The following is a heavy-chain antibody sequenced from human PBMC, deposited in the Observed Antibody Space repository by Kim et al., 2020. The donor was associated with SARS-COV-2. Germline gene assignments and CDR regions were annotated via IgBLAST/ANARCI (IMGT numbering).Heavy chain of an antibody. J-gene: IGHJ6*02. CDR3: ARGRSSLTLYYGMDV. CDR2: ISYSGSTI. Sequence: GGSLRLSCAASGFTFSGSEMNWVRQAPGKGLEWVSSISYSGSTIYYADSMKARFTISRDNAKNSLYLQMNGLRAEDTAVYYCARGRSSLTLYYGMDVWGQGTTVTVSS. V-gene: IGHV3-48*03. CDR1: GFTFSGSE. D-gene: IGHD7-27*01.